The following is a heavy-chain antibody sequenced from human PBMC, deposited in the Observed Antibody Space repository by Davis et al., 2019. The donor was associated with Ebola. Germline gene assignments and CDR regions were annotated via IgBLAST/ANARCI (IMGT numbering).Heavy chain of an antibody. V-gene: IGHV3-74*03. D-gene: IGHD2-8*01. CDR2: INSDGSRP. Sequence: PGGSLRLSCAASGFTLSSFWMHWVRQAPGKGLVWVSRINSDGSRPAYADSVKGRFTTSRDDAKNTLYLQMNSLRAEDTAVYYCTTRNTNGVWIYYYYGMDVWGQGTTVTVSS. CDR3: TTRNTNGVWIYYYYGMDV. CDR1: GFTLSSFW. J-gene: IGHJ6*02.